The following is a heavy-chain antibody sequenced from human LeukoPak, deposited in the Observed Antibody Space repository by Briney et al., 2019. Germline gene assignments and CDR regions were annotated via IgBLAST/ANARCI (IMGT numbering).Heavy chain of an antibody. D-gene: IGHD6-19*01. CDR3: TKKGLPGYSSGWYYFDY. CDR2: IRSEAYGGTA. CDR1: GFTFCDYV. J-gene: IGHJ4*02. Sequence: GRSLRLSCAASGFTFCDYVMSWVRQAPGKGLEWVGFIRSEAYGGTAEYAASMKGRFSISRDDSKNIAYLQMHSLQTEDTAVYYCTKKGLPGYSSGWYYFDYWGQGTLVTVSS. V-gene: IGHV3-49*04.